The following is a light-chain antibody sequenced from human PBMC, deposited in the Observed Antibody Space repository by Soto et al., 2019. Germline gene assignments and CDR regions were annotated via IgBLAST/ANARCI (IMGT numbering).Light chain of an antibody. CDR3: QQYGSAPWT. V-gene: IGKV3-20*01. Sequence: EIVLTQSPGTLSLSPGERATLSCRASQSVGSSHLAWYQQKPGQAPRLLIYGASSRATGIPDRFSGSGPGTDFTLTISRLEPEDFAVYYCQQYGSAPWTFGQGTKVEIK. J-gene: IGKJ1*01. CDR2: GAS. CDR1: QSVGSSH.